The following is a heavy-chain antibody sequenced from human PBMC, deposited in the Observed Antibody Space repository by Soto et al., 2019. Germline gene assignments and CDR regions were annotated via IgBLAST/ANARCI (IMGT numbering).Heavy chain of an antibody. CDR3: AKDVRNDYVWGTYRYLFDS. J-gene: IGHJ4*02. Sequence: QVQLVQSGAEVKKPGASVKVSCKASGYTFTNYAIHWVRQAPGQRLEWMGWIIPGNVDTKYSQRFQGRVTITRDTSASTVYMELSSLRSEDTAVYYCAKDVRNDYVWGTYRYLFDSWGQGTLVTVSS. CDR1: GYTFTNYA. D-gene: IGHD3-16*02. CDR2: IIPGNVDT. V-gene: IGHV1-3*01.